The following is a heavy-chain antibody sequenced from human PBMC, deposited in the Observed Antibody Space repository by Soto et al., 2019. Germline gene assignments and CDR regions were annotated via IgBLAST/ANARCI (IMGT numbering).Heavy chain of an antibody. Sequence: GGSLRLSCAASGFTFSSYAMHWVRQAPGKGLEWVAVISYDGSNKYYADSVKGRFTISRDNSKNTLYLQMNSLRSEDTAVYYCARYYDFWSGYPAPSSYYYGMDFWGQGTTVTVSS. CDR3: ARYYDFWSGYPAPSSYYYGMDF. D-gene: IGHD3-3*01. CDR1: GFTFSSYA. J-gene: IGHJ6*02. CDR2: ISYDGSNK. V-gene: IGHV3-30-3*01.